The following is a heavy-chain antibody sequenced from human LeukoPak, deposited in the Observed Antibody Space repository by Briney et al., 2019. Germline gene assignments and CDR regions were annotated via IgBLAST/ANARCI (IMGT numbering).Heavy chain of an antibody. CDR3: AYGYSSSWYLPYYYYGMDV. Sequence: PGGSLRLSCAASGFTFSSYWMSWVRQAPGKGLEWVAVISYDGSNKYYADSVKGRFTISRDNSKNTLYLQMNSLRAEDTAVYYCAYGYSSSWYLPYYYYGMDVWGQGTTVTVSS. CDR1: GFTFSSYW. D-gene: IGHD6-13*01. CDR2: ISYDGSNK. J-gene: IGHJ6*02. V-gene: IGHV3-30*03.